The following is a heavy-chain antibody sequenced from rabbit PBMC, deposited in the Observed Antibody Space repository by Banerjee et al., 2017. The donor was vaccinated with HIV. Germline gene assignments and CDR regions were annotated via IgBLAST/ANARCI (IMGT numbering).Heavy chain of an antibody. CDR1: GFSLSNNYV. V-gene: IGHV1S40*01. CDR2: IYTGSSSA. CDR3: VRDPAGSSYSGYFNL. J-gene: IGHJ4*01. Sequence: QSLEESGGDLVKPGASLTLTCTASGFSLSNNYVMCWVRQAPGKGLEWIACIYTGSSSAYYASWAKGRFTISKTSSTTVTLQMTSLTAADTATYFCVRDPAGSSYSGYFNLWGPGTLVTVS. D-gene: IGHD8-1*01.